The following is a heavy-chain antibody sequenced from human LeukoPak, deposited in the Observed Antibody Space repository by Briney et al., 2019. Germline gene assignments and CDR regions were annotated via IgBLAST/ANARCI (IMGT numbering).Heavy chain of an antibody. J-gene: IGHJ4*02. CDR3: AARDSSGYYDY. D-gene: IGHD3-22*01. Sequence: PGESLKISCKGSGFSFASYWIGWVRQVPGKGLEWMGIIYPGDSDTRYSPSFQGQVTFSADKSISTAYLQWSSLKASDTAMYYCAARDSSGYYDYWGQGTLVTVSP. V-gene: IGHV5-51*01. CDR2: IYPGDSDT. CDR1: GFSFASYW.